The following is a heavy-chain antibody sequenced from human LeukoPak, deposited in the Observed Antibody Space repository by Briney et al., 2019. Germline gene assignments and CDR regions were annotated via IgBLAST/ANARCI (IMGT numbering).Heavy chain of an antibody. D-gene: IGHD2-2*01. CDR3: ARVVEYCSSTSCYDGGYFDY. CDR2: IYTSGST. V-gene: IGHV4-4*08. J-gene: IGHJ4*02. CDR1: GGSISSYY. Sequence: PSETLSLTCTVSGGSISSYYWSWIRQPPGKGLEWIGYIYTSGSTNYNPSLKSRVTISVDTSKNQFSLKLSSVTAADTAVYYCARVVEYCSSTSCYDGGYFDYWGQGTLVTVSS.